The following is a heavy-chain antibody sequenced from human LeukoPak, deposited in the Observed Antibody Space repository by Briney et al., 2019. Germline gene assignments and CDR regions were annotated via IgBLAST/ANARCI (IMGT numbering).Heavy chain of an antibody. Sequence: GGSLRLSCAASGFTFSSYWMSWVRQAPGKGLEWVANIKQDESEKYYVDSVKGRFTISRDNAKNSLYLQMNSLRAEDTAVYYCARYGGDSYYYYYMDVWGKGTTVTVSS. CDR3: ARYGGDSYYYYYMDV. V-gene: IGHV3-7*01. CDR1: GFTFSSYW. CDR2: IKQDESEK. J-gene: IGHJ6*03. D-gene: IGHD2-21*02.